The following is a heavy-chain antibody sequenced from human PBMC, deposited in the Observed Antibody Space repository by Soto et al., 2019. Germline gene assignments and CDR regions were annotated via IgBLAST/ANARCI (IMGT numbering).Heavy chain of an antibody. CDR2: IYPGDSDT. J-gene: IGHJ6*03. CDR1: GYSFTNYW. CDR3: ARRGVTIFGVAPTHYYYYYMDV. D-gene: IGHD3-3*01. Sequence: PGESLKISCKGSGYSFTNYWIGWVRQMPGKGLEWMGIIYPGDSDTRYSPSFQGQVTISADKSISTAYLQWSSLKASDTAMYYCARRGVTIFGVAPTHYYYYYMDVWGKGTTVTVSS. V-gene: IGHV5-51*01.